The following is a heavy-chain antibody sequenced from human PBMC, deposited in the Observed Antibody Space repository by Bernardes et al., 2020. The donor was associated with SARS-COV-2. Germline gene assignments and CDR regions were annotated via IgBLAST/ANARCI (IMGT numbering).Heavy chain of an antibody. CDR1: GSPFTNYD. CDR2: MNPDSANT. D-gene: IGHD6-19*01. V-gene: IGHV1-8*01. CDR3: ARGPIGVAGTRVFDWFDP. J-gene: IGHJ5*02. Sequence: SFPSSGSPFTNYDINWVRQAAGQGLEWMGWMNPDSANTGYAQKFQGRITMTRNTSISTAYMELSSLRSEDTAVYYCARGPIGVAGTRVFDWFDPWGQGTLVTVSS.